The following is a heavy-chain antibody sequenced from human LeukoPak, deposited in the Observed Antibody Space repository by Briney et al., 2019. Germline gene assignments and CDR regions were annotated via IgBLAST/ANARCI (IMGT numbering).Heavy chain of an antibody. V-gene: IGHV3-30*04. Sequence: GGSLRLSCAASGFTFSSYAMHWVRQAPGKGLEWVAVISYDGSNKYYADSVKGRFTISRDNSKNTLYLQMNSLRAEDTAVYYCARRQLAEDFDYWGQGTLVTVSS. CDR2: ISYDGSNK. J-gene: IGHJ4*02. CDR1: GFTFSSYA. CDR3: ARRQLAEDFDY. D-gene: IGHD6-6*01.